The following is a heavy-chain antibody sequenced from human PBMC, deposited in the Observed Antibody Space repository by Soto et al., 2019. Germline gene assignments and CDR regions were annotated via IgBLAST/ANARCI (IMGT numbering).Heavy chain of an antibody. Sequence: GGSLRLSCSASGFIFNTYAMHWVRQAPGKGLEYVSAISSNGGGTYSADSVKGRFTISRDNSKNTLYLQMSSLRPEDTAVYYCVKGEVGDYWGQGTLVTVSS. V-gene: IGHV3-64D*08. J-gene: IGHJ4*02. CDR1: GFIFNTYA. D-gene: IGHD3-16*01. CDR2: ISSNGGGT. CDR3: VKGEVGDY.